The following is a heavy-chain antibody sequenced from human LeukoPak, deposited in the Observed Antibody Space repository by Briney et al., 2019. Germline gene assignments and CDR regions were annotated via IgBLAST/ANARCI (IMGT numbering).Heavy chain of an antibody. CDR1: GGSISTITYY. CDR2: IYTSGST. D-gene: IGHD3-9*01. Sequence: SETLSLTCTVSGGSISTITYYWSWIRQPAGKGLEWIGRIYTSGSTNYNPSLKSRVTISVDTSKNQFSLKLSSVTAADTAVYYCARSNGYYDILTGYQFDYWGQGTLVTVSS. J-gene: IGHJ4*02. CDR3: ARSNGYYDILTGYQFDY. V-gene: IGHV4-61*02.